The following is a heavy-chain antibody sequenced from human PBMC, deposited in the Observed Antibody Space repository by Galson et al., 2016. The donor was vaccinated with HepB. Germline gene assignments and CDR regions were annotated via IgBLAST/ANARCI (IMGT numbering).Heavy chain of an antibody. Sequence: SLRLSCAASGFTFSTNWMHWVRQAPGKGLQWVAVISFDGSNTYYADAVRGRFTISRDNSKNTLYLQMNSLSVEDTAVYYCAKDSGSGWYGDYLDYWGQGTLVTVAS. V-gene: IGHV3-30*18. CDR2: ISFDGSNT. CDR1: GFTFSTNW. J-gene: IGHJ4*02. CDR3: AKDSGSGWYGDYLDY. D-gene: IGHD6-19*01.